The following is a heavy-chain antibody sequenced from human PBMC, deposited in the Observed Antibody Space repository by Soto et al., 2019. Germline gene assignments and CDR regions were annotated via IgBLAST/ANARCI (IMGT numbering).Heavy chain of an antibody. J-gene: IGHJ2*01. CDR3: ARDQTYVGNPNWYFDL. Sequence: QVQIVQSGAEVKKPGASVKVSCKASGYNLSNYFMHWVRQAPGQSLEWMGWINAVNGDTKYSQKFQGRVTITRDSSASTAYMELSSMRSEDTAVYYCARDQTYVGNPNWYFDLWGRGALVTVSS. D-gene: IGHD3-16*01. CDR1: GYNLSNYF. V-gene: IGHV1-3*01. CDR2: INAVNGDT.